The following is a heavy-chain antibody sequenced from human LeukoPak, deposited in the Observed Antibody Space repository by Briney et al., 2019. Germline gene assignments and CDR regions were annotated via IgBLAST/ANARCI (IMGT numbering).Heavy chain of an antibody. V-gene: IGHV1-8*01. CDR1: GYTFTSYD. CDR2: MNPNSGNT. D-gene: IGHD6-19*01. Sequence: ASVKVSCKASGYTFTSYDINWVRQATGQGLEWMGWMNPNSGNTGYAQKFQGRVTMTRNTSISTAYMELSSLRSEDTAMYYCARGSGAAWYSSGWYDFDYWGQGTLVTVSS. J-gene: IGHJ4*02. CDR3: ARGSGAAWYSSGWYDFDY.